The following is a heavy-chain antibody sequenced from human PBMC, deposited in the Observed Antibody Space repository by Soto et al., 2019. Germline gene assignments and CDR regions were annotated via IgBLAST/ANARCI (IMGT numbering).Heavy chain of an antibody. V-gene: IGHV3-23*01. D-gene: IGHD2-8*01. CDR2: ISGTGTTT. Sequence: EVQLLESGGGLIQPGGSLRLSCAASGFTFSSYAMTWVHQAPGKGLEWVSTISGTGTTTYYADSVKGRFTISRDNSKNTLYLQMNSLRTEDTAVYYCVKAVYLLDFDYWGQGTLVTVSS. CDR1: GFTFSSYA. CDR3: VKAVYLLDFDY. J-gene: IGHJ4*02.